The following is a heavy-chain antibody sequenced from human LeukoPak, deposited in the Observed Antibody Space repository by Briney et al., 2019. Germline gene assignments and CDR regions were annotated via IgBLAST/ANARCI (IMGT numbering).Heavy chain of an antibody. CDR1: GFTFSSYG. Sequence: GGSLRLSCAASGFTFSSYGMHWVRQAPGKGLEWVAVISYDGSNKYYADSVKGRFTISRDNSKNTLYLQMNSLRAEDTALYYCARDLRYGAFDIWGQGTMVTVSS. CDR3: ARDLRYGAFDI. J-gene: IGHJ3*02. V-gene: IGHV3-30*03. D-gene: IGHD5-18*01. CDR2: ISYDGSNK.